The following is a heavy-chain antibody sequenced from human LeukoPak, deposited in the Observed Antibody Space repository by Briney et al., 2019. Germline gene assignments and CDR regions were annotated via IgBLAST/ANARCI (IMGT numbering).Heavy chain of an antibody. D-gene: IGHD5-12*01. Sequence: GGSLRLSCAAFGFTFSSYAMTWVRQAPGKGLQWVSTIRATAGTTYYTDSVKGRFTISRDNSKNTVFLQMNSLRAEDTAVYYCAKGGYTSHYDYWGQGILVTVSS. CDR1: GFTFSSYA. CDR3: AKGGYTSHYDY. V-gene: IGHV3-23*01. CDR2: IRATAGTT. J-gene: IGHJ4*02.